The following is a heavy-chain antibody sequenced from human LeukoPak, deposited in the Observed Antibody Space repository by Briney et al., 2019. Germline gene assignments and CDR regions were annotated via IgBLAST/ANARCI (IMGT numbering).Heavy chain of an antibody. D-gene: IGHD5-18*01. CDR2: ISYDGSNK. Sequence: GGSLRLSCAASGFTFSSYAMHWVRQAPGKGLEWVAVISYDGSNKYYADSVKGRFTISKDNSKNTLCLQMNSLRAEDTAVYYCARDPSRGYSYGYSVSGFDYWGQGTLVTVSS. J-gene: IGHJ4*02. CDR3: ARDPSRGYSYGYSVSGFDY. CDR1: GFTFSSYA. V-gene: IGHV3-30*04.